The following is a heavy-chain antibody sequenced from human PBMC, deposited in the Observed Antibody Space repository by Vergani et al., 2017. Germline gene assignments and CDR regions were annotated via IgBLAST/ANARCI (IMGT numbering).Heavy chain of an antibody. CDR3: AKVGWYCSGGSCPIDY. D-gene: IGHD2-15*01. CDR1: GFTFSSYA. J-gene: IGHJ4*02. V-gene: IGHV3-23*01. CDR2: ISGSGGST. Sequence: EVQLLESGGGLVQPGGSLRLSCAASGFTFSSYAMSWVRQAPGKGLEWVSAISGSGGSTYYADSVKGRFTISRDNSKNTLYLQMNSLRAEDTAVYYCAKVGWYCSGGSCPIDYWGQGTLVTVSS.